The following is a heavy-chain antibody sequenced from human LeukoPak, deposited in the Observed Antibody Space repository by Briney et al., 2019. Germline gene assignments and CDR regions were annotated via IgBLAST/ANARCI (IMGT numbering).Heavy chain of an antibody. J-gene: IGHJ4*02. CDR1: GGSISSYY. D-gene: IGHD3-3*01. Sequence: PSETLSLTCTVSGGSISSYYWSWIRQPPGKGLEWIGYTYYSGSTNYNPSLKSRVTISVDTSKNQFSLKLSSVTAADTAVYYCASSITIFGVVTYFDYWGQGTLVTVSS. CDR2: TYYSGST. V-gene: IGHV4-59*01. CDR3: ASSITIFGVVTYFDY.